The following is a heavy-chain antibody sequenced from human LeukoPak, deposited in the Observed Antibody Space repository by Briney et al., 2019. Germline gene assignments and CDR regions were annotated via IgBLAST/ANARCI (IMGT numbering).Heavy chain of an antibody. J-gene: IGHJ5*02. CDR1: GFTFSSYA. Sequence: GGSLRLSCAASGFTFSSYALHWVRQAPGKGLEWVAVISYDGSNKYYADSVKGRFTISRDNSKNTLYLQMNSLRAEDTAVYYCARDRSGITMVRGVTNWFDPWGQGTLVTVSS. D-gene: IGHD3-10*01. CDR2: ISYDGSNK. CDR3: ARDRSGITMVRGVTNWFDP. V-gene: IGHV3-30*04.